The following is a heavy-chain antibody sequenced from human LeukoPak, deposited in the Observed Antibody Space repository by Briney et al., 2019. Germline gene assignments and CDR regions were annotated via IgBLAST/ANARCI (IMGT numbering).Heavy chain of an antibody. CDR3: AREGGSYKHFDY. V-gene: IGHV1-46*04. Sequence: GASVKVSCKASEDTFTRHYMHWVRQAPGQGLEWIGLINPNDNSIDYTQKLRGRVTVTRDRSTSTVYMELNSPRSDDTAVYYCAREGGSYKHFDYWGQGSLITVSS. J-gene: IGHJ4*02. CDR1: EDTFTRHY. CDR2: INPNDNSI. D-gene: IGHD3-10*01.